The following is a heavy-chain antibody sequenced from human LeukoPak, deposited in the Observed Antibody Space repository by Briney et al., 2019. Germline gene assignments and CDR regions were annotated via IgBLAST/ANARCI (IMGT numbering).Heavy chain of an antibody. V-gene: IGHV3-11*01. Sequence: GGSLRLSCAASGFTFSDYYMTWIRQAPGKGLEWVSYISSSGSTIYYADSVKGRFTISRDNAKNSLYLQMNSLRAEDTAVYYCARETLEMATIDYWGQGTLVTVSS. CDR1: GFTFSDYY. J-gene: IGHJ4*02. CDR2: ISSSGSTI. CDR3: ARETLEMATIDY. D-gene: IGHD5-24*01.